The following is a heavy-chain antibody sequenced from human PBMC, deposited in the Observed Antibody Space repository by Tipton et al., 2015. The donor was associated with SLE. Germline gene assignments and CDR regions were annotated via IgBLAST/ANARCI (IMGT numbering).Heavy chain of an antibody. Sequence: SGFTFRSYGMHWVRQAPGKGLEWVAFIWYDGSHEYYADSVKGRFTISRDNSMNTLYLQMNNLKTEDTAVYYCAKTSDTSSSRDYWGQGTLVTVSS. V-gene: IGHV3-30*02. J-gene: IGHJ4*02. D-gene: IGHD6-6*01. CDR1: GFTFRSYG. CDR3: AKTSDTSSSRDY. CDR2: IWYDGSHE.